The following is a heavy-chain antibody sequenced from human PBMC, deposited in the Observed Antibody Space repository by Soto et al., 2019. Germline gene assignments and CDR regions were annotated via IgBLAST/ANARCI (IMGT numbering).Heavy chain of an antibody. CDR2: IWYDGSNK. D-gene: IGHD6-19*01. J-gene: IGHJ6*02. V-gene: IGHV3-33*01. Sequence: LRLSCAASGFTFSSYGMHWVRQAPGKGLEWVAVIWYDGSNKYYADSVKGRFTISRDNSKNTLYLQMNSLRAEDTAVYYCARDLGMGSGWYGVYYYGMDVWGQGTTVTVSS. CDR1: GFTFSSYG. CDR3: ARDLGMGSGWYGVYYYGMDV.